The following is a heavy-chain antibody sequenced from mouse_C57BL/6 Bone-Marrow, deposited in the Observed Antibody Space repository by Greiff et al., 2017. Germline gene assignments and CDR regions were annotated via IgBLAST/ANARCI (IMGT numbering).Heavy chain of an antibody. CDR1: GYTFTSYW. CDR2: IDPSDSET. Sequence: QVQLQQPGAELVRPGSSVKLSCKASGYTFTSYWMHWVKQRPIQGLEWIGNIDPSDSETHYNQKFKDKATLTVDKSSSTAYMQRSSLTSEDSAVYYGARGLLRYPYDYWGQGTTLTVSS. J-gene: IGHJ2*01. D-gene: IGHD1-1*01. CDR3: ARGLLRYPYDY. V-gene: IGHV1-52*01.